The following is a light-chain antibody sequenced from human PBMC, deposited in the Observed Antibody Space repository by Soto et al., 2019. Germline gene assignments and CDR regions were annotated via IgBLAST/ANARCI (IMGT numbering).Light chain of an antibody. CDR1: SSDVGRYNY. J-gene: IGLJ1*01. CDR2: DVT. V-gene: IGLV2-14*03. CDR3: SSYATSSTLV. Sequence: QLVLTQPASVSGSPGQSITISCTGTSSDVGRYNYVSWYQQHPGKAPKLMIFDVTDRPSGVSDRFSGSKSGNTASLTISGLQAEDEADYYCSSYATSSTLVFGAGTKLTVL.